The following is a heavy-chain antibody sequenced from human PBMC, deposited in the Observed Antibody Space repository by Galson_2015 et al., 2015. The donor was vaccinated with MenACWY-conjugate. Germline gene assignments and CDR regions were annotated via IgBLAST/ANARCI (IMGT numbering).Heavy chain of an antibody. CDR1: GYTLSDYA. J-gene: IGHJ4*02. V-gene: IGHV7-4-1*02. CDR3: ATSSRLPY. Sequence: SVKVSCKASGYTLSDYAMHWVRQAPRQGLEWMGWINTNTGNPTYAQGFRGRFVFSLDTSVSTAYLQISNLQAEDTAVYYCATSSRLPYWGQGTLVTVSS. CDR2: INTNTGNP. D-gene: IGHD2-15*01.